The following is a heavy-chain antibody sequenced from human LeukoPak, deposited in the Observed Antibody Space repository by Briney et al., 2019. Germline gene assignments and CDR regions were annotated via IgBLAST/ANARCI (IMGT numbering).Heavy chain of an antibody. J-gene: IGHJ5*02. V-gene: IGHV1-18*01. CDR2: ISAYNGNT. CDR1: GGTFSSYA. D-gene: IGHD2-2*01. CDR3: ARCSSTSCYGPWFDP. Sequence: GASVKVSCKASGGTFSSYAISWVRQAPGQGLEWMGWISAYNGNTNYAQKLQGRVTMTTDTSTSTAYMELRSLGSDDTAVYYCARCSSTSCYGPWFDPWGQGTLVTVSS.